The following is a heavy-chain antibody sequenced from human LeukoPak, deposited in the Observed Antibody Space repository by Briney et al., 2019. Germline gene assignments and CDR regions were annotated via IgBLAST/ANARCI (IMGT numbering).Heavy chain of an antibody. D-gene: IGHD3-10*01. CDR3: AKESSSGSGSYYDY. J-gene: IGHJ4*02. CDR1: GFTVSSNY. V-gene: IGHV3-30*18. Sequence: GGSLRLSCAASGFTVSSNYMSWVRQAPGKGLEWVAVISYDGSNKYYADSVKGRFTISRDNSKNTLYLQMNSLRAEDTAVYYCAKESSSGSGSYYDYWGQGTLVTVSS. CDR2: ISYDGSNK.